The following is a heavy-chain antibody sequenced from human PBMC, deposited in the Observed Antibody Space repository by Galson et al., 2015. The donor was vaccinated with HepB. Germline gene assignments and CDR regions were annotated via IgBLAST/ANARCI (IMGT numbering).Heavy chain of an antibody. D-gene: IGHD2-2*01. Sequence: SLRLSCAASGFTFRNAWMSWVRQAPGKGLEWVGRIKTKRDGGTTEYAAPVKGRFTISRDDSKNTVYLQMNSPKTEDTAVYYCTTDAYCSSTSCPGTFDYWGQGTLVTVSS. J-gene: IGHJ4*02. CDR3: TTDAYCSSTSCPGTFDY. CDR2: IKTKRDGGTT. CDR1: GFTFRNAW. V-gene: IGHV3-15*01.